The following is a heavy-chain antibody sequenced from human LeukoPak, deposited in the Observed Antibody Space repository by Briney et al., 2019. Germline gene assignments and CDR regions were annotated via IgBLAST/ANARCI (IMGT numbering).Heavy chain of an antibody. D-gene: IGHD3-10*01. Sequence: PGGSLRLSGAAPGLTFNNYWMHWVRQAPGKGLVWVSRIDSDKTSTRYAESVKGRFTISRDNAKNTLYLQMNSLRAEDTAVYYCARGLDGSGSYYDSPLDYWGQGTLVTVSS. J-gene: IGHJ4*02. CDR3: ARGLDGSGSYYDSPLDY. CDR1: GLTFNNYW. V-gene: IGHV3-74*01. CDR2: IDSDKTST.